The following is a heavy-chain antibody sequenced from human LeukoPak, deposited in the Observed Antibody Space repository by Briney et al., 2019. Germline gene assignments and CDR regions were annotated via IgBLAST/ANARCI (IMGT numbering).Heavy chain of an antibody. V-gene: IGHV1-69*13. J-gene: IGHJ4*02. CDR3: ARSPAGYCSSTSCYHFGY. CDR2: IIPIFGTA. Sequence: SVKVSCKASGDTFSSYAIRWVPQAPGQGLEWIGGIIPIFGTANYAQKFQGRVTITADESTSTAYMELSSLRSEDTAVYYCARSPAGYCSSTSCYHFGYWGQGTLVTVSS. D-gene: IGHD2-2*01. CDR1: GDTFSSYA.